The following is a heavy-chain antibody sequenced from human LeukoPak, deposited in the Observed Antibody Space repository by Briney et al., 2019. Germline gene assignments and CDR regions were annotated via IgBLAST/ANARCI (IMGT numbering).Heavy chain of an antibody. CDR2: IYTSGST. CDR1: GGSISSYY. CDR3: ARFCSSTSCYWGDAFDI. J-gene: IGHJ3*02. V-gene: IGHV4-4*07. Sequence: PSETLSLTCTVSGGSISSYYWSWIRQPAGKGLEWIGRIYTSGSTNHDPSLKSRVTMSVDTSKNQFSLKLSSVTAADTAVYYCARFCSSTSCYWGDAFDIWGQGTMVTVSS. D-gene: IGHD2-2*01.